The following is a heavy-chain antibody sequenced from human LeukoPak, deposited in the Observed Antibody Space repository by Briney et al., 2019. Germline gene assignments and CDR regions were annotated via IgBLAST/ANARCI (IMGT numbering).Heavy chain of an antibody. CDR3: ARDPVVVVAATPYYFDH. Sequence: GRSLRLSCAASGFTFSSYAMHWVRQAPGKGLEWVAVISYDGSNKYYADSVKGRFTISRDNSKNTLYLQMNSLRAEDTAVYYCARDPVVVVAATPYYFDHWGQGTLVTVSS. V-gene: IGHV3-30*01. CDR2: ISYDGSNK. CDR1: GFTFSSYA. J-gene: IGHJ4*02. D-gene: IGHD2-15*01.